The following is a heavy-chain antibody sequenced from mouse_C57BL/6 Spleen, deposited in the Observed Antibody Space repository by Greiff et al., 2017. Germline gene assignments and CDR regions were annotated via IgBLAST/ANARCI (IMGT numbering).Heavy chain of an antibody. CDR3: AREGRGGFAY. Sequence: DVKLQESGPGLVKPSQSLSLTCSVTGYSITSGYYWNWIRQFPGNKLEWMGYISYDGSNNYNPSLKNRISITRDTSKNQFFLKLNSVTTEDTATYYCAREGRGGFAYWGQGTLVTVSA. CDR1: GYSITSGYY. CDR2: ISYDGSN. J-gene: IGHJ3*01. V-gene: IGHV3-6*01.